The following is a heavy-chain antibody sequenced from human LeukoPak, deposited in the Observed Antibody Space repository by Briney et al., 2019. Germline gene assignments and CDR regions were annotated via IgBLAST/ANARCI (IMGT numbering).Heavy chain of an antibody. J-gene: IGHJ4*02. D-gene: IGHD2-8*01. Sequence: ASVKVSCKASGYTFIHYHMHWVRQAPGKAPECMGRVGPEDGKTIYAERFRDRVTITADRSTDTVYLEVTSLRSDDTAVYFCATVAMLSTSFDHWGQGTLVTVSS. CDR2: VGPEDGKT. V-gene: IGHV1-69-2*01. CDR3: ATVAMLSTSFDH. CDR1: GYTFIHYH.